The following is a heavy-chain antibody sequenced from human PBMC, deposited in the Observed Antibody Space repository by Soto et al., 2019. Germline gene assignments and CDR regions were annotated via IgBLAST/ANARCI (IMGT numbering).Heavy chain of an antibody. CDR3: ARDYSSGWLYYFDY. CDR1: GYTLPSHG. CDR2: ISAYNGNT. V-gene: IGHV1-18*04. D-gene: IGHD6-19*01. Sequence: GASVKVSCKASGYTLPSHGISRVRQAPGQGLEWMGWISAYNGNTNYAQKLQGRVTMTTDTSTSTAYMELRSLRSDDTAVYYCARDYSSGWLYYFDYWGQGTLVTVSS. J-gene: IGHJ4*02.